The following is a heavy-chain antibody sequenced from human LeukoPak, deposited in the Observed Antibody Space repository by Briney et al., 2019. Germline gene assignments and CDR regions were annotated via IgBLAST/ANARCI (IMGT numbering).Heavy chain of an antibody. CDR2: ISAYNGNT. J-gene: IGHJ4*02. V-gene: IGHV1-18*01. D-gene: IGHD3-3*01. Sequence: ASVKVSCKASGYTFTSYGISWVRQAPGQGLEWMGWISAYNGNTNYAQKLQGRVTMTTDTSTSTAYMELRSLRSDDTAVYYCARDRLPRNYDFWSGCTIDYWGQGTLVTVSS. CDR1: GYTFTSYG. CDR3: ARDRLPRNYDFWSGCTIDY.